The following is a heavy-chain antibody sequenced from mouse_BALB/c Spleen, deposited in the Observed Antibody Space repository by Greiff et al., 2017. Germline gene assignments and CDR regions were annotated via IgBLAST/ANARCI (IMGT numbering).Heavy chain of an antibody. V-gene: IGHV1-14*01. CDR1: GYTFTSYV. Sequence: VQLQQSGPELVKPGASVKMSCKASGYTFTSYVMHWVKQKPGQGLEWIGYINPYNDGTKYNEKFKGKATLTSDKSSSTAYMELSSLTSEDSAVYYCARGYDYEDWYFDVWGAGTTVTVSS. CDR3: ARGYDYEDWYFDV. J-gene: IGHJ1*01. D-gene: IGHD2-4*01. CDR2: INPYNDGT.